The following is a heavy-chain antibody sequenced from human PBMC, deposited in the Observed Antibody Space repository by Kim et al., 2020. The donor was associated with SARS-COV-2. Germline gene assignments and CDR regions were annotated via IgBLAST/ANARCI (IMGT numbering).Heavy chain of an antibody. D-gene: IGHD6-13*01. CDR3: TRHLSGSSWFDY. V-gene: IGHV4-39*01. Sequence: YHNPSLKRRVTLSVETSRNQFSLKLSSVTAADTAVFYCTRHLSGSSWFDYWGQGTLVTVSS. J-gene: IGHJ4*02.